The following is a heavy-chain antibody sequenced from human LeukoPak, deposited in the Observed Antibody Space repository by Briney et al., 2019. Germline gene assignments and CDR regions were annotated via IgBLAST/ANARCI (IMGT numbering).Heavy chain of an antibody. V-gene: IGHV3-23*01. CDR2: ISGSGGST. D-gene: IGHD4-23*01. CDR3: ASATTVVTSYYYMDV. CDR1: GFTFSSYA. Sequence: GGSLRLSCAASGFTFSSYAMSWVRQAPGRGLEWVSAISGSGGSTYYADSVKGRFTISRDTSKNTLYLQLNSLRAEDTAVYYCASATTVVTSYYYMDVWGKGTTVTVSS. J-gene: IGHJ6*03.